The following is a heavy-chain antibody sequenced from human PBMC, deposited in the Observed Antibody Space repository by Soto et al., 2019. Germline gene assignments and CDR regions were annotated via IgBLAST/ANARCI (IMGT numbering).Heavy chain of an antibody. J-gene: IGHJ5*02. CDR3: ARDDVIIRFDP. V-gene: IGHV1-3*01. CDR1: GYTFTSYA. CDR2: INAGNGNT. Sequence: EASVKVSCKASGYTFTSYAMHWVRQAPGQRLEWMGWINAGNGNTKYSQKFQGRVTITRDTSASTAYMELSSLRSEDTAVYYCARDDVIIRFDPWGQGTLVTVSS.